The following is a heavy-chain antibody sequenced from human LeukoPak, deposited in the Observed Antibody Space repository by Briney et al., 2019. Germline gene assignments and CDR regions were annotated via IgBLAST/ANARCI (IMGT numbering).Heavy chain of an antibody. V-gene: IGHV3-48*01. D-gene: IGHD3/OR15-3a*01. Sequence: GGSLRLSCAASGFTFSSYSMNWVRQAPGKVLEWVSYISSSSSTIYYAGSVKGRFTISRDNAKNSLYLQMNSLRAEDTAVYYCARVLFVDPTYWGQGTLVTVSS. CDR1: GFTFSSYS. CDR3: ARVLFVDPTY. CDR2: ISSSSSTI. J-gene: IGHJ4*02.